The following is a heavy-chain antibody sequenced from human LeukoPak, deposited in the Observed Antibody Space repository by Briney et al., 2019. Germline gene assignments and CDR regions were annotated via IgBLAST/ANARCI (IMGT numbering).Heavy chain of an antibody. Sequence: SETLSLTCTVSGYSISSGYYWGWIRQPPGKGLEWIGSIYHSGSTYYNPSLKSRVTISVDTSKNQFSLKLSSVTAADTAVYYCARVPRDSSGPFDYWGQGTLVTVSS. D-gene: IGHD3-22*01. J-gene: IGHJ4*02. CDR2: IYHSGST. CDR3: ARVPRDSSGPFDY. CDR1: GYSISSGYY. V-gene: IGHV4-38-2*02.